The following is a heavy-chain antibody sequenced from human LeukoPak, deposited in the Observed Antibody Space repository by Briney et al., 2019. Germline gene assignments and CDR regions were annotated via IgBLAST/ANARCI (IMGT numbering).Heavy chain of an antibody. V-gene: IGHV3-21*01. CDR2: ISSSSSNI. CDR1: EFTFSSYA. CDR3: ARGAFPDY. D-gene: IGHD2/OR15-2a*01. J-gene: IGHJ4*02. Sequence: PGGSLRLSCAASEFTFSSYAMSWVRQAPGKGLEWVSSISSSSSNIYYEDSVKGRFTISRDNVKNSLYLQMNSLRAEDTAVYYCARGAFPDYWGQGTLVTVSS.